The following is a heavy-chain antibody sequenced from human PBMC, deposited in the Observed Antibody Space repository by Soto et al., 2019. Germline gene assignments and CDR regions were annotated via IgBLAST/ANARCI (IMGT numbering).Heavy chain of an antibody. J-gene: IGHJ5*02. V-gene: IGHV4-34*01. CDR2: INHSGST. Sequence: SETLSLTCAVYGGSFSGYYWSWIRQPPGKGLEWIGEINHSGSTNYNPSLKSRVTISVDTSKNQFSLKLSSVTAADTAVYYCARGYNGNYFWFAPWGKGTLFTVSS. CDR1: GGSFSGYY. D-gene: IGHD1-7*01. CDR3: ARGYNGNYFWFAP.